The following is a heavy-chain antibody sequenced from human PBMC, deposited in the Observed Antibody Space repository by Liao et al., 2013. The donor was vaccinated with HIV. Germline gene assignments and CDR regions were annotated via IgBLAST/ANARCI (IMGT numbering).Heavy chain of an antibody. CDR2: IQTSGGT. Sequence: QVQLQESGPGLVKPSETLSLTCAVSGASIYSYYWGWIRQPAGRGLEWIGRIQTSGGTKYNPSLRSRVTVSLDTTIHQFSLMMNSMTAADTAVYYCAKGVPPDSWGQGTLVIVSS. V-gene: IGHV4-4*07. CDR3: AKGVPPDS. J-gene: IGHJ1*01. CDR1: GASIYSYY. D-gene: IGHD1-14*01.